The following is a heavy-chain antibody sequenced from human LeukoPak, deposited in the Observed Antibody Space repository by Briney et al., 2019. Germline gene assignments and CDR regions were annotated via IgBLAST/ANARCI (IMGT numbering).Heavy chain of an antibody. J-gene: IGHJ2*01. Sequence: PGGSLRLSCAASGFTFSSYWMSWVRQAPGKGLEWVANIKQDGSEKYYADSVKGRFTISRDNAKNSLYLQMNSLRAEDTAVYYCARDRITMVQGVILSWYFDLWGRGTLVTVSS. CDR3: ARDRITMVQGVILSWYFDL. CDR1: GFTFSSYW. CDR2: IKQDGSEK. V-gene: IGHV3-7*01. D-gene: IGHD3-10*01.